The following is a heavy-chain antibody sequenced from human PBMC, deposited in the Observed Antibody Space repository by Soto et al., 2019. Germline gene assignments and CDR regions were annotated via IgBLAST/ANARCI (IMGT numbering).Heavy chain of an antibody. CDR1: GGTFSSYA. V-gene: IGHV1-69*13. Sequence: SVKVSCKASGGTFSSYAISWVRQAPGQGLEWMGGIIPIFGTANYAQKFQGRVTITADESTSTAYMELSSLRSEDTAVYYCARVRDSGSYYFDYRGQGTLVTVYS. CDR3: ARVRDSGSYYFDY. CDR2: IIPIFGTA. D-gene: IGHD1-26*01. J-gene: IGHJ4*02.